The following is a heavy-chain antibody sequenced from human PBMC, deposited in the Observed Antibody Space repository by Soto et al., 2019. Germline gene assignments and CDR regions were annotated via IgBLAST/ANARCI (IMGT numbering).Heavy chain of an antibody. Sequence: GGSLRLSCAASGFTFSSYDMHWVRQATGKGLEWVSAIGTAGDTYYPGSAKGRFTISRENAKNSLYLQMNSLRAEDTAVYYCARVRIAAAGTLSYYYGMDVWGQGTTVTVSS. J-gene: IGHJ6*02. V-gene: IGHV3-13*01. CDR2: IGTAGDT. D-gene: IGHD6-13*01. CDR3: ARVRIAAAGTLSYYYGMDV. CDR1: GFTFSSYD.